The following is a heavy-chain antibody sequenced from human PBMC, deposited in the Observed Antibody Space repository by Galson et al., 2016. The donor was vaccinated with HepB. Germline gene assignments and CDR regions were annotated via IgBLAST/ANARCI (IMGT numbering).Heavy chain of an antibody. Sequence: PALVKPTQTLTLTCTFSGFSLTTTGVGVGWIRQPPGKALEWLALIYWNDVNRYNPSLKNRLTITKDTSKNQVVLTLTNMDPLDTATYYCAHITRGLGYVDPWGQRTLVTVSS. CDR2: IYWNDVN. CDR3: AHITRGLGYVDP. V-gene: IGHV2-5*01. D-gene: IGHD5-12*01. CDR1: GFSLTTTGVG. J-gene: IGHJ5*02.